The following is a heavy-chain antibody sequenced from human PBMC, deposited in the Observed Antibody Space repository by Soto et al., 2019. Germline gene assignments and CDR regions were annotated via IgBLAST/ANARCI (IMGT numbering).Heavy chain of an antibody. V-gene: IGHV1-69*13. CDR2: IIPIFGTA. Sequence: SVKVSCKASGGTFSSYAISWVRQAPGQGLEWMGGIIPIFGTANYAQKFQGRVTITADESTSTAYMELSSLRSEDTAVYYCARAQKGYDCSGYYYGGYFQHWGQGTLVTVSS. CDR1: GGTFSSYA. J-gene: IGHJ1*01. CDR3: ARAQKGYDCSGYYYGGYFQH. D-gene: IGHD3-22*01.